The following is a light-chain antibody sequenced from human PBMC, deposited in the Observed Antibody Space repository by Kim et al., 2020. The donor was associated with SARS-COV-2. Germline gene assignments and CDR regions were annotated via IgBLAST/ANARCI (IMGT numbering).Light chain of an antibody. V-gene: IGLV3-9*01. Sequence: GGKNIGGYNVHWYQQKPGQAPGRVISRDSNRPSGIPQRFSGSNSGNTATLTFSSAHAGDEADYYCQVWDTTSGVFGGGTQLTVL. CDR3: QVWDTTSGV. J-gene: IGLJ3*02. CDR1: NIGGYN. CDR2: RDS.